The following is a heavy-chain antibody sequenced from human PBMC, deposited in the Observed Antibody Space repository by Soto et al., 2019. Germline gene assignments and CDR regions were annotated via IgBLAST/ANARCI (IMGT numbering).Heavy chain of an antibody. D-gene: IGHD6-13*01. CDR2: IYYSGST. Sequence: SETLSLTCTVSGGSISSGGYYWSWIRQHPGKGLEWIGYIYYSGSTYYNPSLKSRVTISVDTSKNQFSLKLNSVSPEDTAVFYCARDGCVQQRVYYYYGMDVWGQGTTVTVSS. CDR3: ARDGCVQQRVYYYYGMDV. J-gene: IGHJ6*02. V-gene: IGHV4-31*03. CDR1: GGSISSGGYY.